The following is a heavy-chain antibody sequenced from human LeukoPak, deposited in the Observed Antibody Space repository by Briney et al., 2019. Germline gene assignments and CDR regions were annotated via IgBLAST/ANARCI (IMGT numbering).Heavy chain of an antibody. V-gene: IGHV3-11*01. CDR1: GFTFSDYY. D-gene: IGHD2-15*01. Sequence: GGSLRLSCAASGFTFSDYYVSWICQAPGKGLEWVSYISSSGSTIYYADSVKGRFTISRDNAKNSLYLQMNSLRAEDTAVYYCAREYCSGGSCYSAGDYWGQGTLVTVSS. J-gene: IGHJ4*02. CDR3: AREYCSGGSCYSAGDY. CDR2: ISSSGSTI.